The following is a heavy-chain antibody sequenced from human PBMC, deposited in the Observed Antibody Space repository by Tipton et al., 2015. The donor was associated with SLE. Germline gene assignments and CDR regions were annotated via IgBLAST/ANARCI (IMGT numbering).Heavy chain of an antibody. Sequence: TLSLTCTVSGGSISSGGYYWSWIRQHPGKGLEWIGYIYYSGSTYYNPSLKSRVTISVDTSKNQFSLKLSSVTAADTAVYYCARDTCIVGGDCRPYYFDLWGRGTLVTVSS. V-gene: IGHV4-31*03. D-gene: IGHD2-21*01. J-gene: IGHJ2*01. CDR2: IYYSGST. CDR3: ARDTCIVGGDCRPYYFDL. CDR1: GGSISSGGYY.